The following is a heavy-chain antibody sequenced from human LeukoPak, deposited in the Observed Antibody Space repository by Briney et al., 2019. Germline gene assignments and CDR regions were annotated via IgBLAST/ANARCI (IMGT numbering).Heavy chain of an antibody. J-gene: IGHJ6*02. CDR1: GGTFSSYA. Sequence: SVKVSCKASGGTFSSYAISWVRQAPGQGLEWMGRIIPILGIANYAQKFQGRVTITADKSTSTAYMELSSLRSEDTAVYYCARDIVTMIVVALNYGMDVWGQGTTVTVSS. CDR3: ARDIVTMIVVALNYGMDV. CDR2: IIPILGIA. D-gene: IGHD3-22*01. V-gene: IGHV1-69*04.